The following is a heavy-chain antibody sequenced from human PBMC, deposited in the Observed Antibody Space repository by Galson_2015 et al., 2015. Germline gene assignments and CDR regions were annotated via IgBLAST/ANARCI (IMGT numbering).Heavy chain of an antibody. CDR1: GYTLTELS. CDR2: FDPEDGET. D-gene: IGHD6-13*01. Sequence: SVKVSCKVSGYTLTELSMHWVRQAPGKGLEWMGGFDPEDGETIYAQKFQGRVTMTEDTSTDTAYMELSSLRSEDTAVYYCVLLEGQQLVPLHAFDIWGQGTMVTVSS. CDR3: VLLEGQQLVPLHAFDI. V-gene: IGHV1-24*01. J-gene: IGHJ3*02.